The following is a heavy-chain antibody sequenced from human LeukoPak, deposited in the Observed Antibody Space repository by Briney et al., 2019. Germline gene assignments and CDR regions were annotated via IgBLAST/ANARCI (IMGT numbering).Heavy chain of an antibody. CDR3: AKDLGGYDSSGYYYYFDY. J-gene: IGHJ4*02. CDR2: IYSGGST. D-gene: IGHD3-22*01. CDR1: EFSVGSNY. Sequence: TGGSLRLSCAASEFSVGSNYMTWVRQAPGKGLEWVSLIYSGGSTYYADSVKGRFTISRDNSKNTLYVQMNSLRAEDTAIYYCAKDLGGYDSSGYYYYFDYWGQGTLVTVSS. V-gene: IGHV3-66*01.